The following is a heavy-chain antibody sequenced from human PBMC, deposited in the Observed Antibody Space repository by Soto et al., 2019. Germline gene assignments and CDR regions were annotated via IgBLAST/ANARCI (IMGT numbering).Heavy chain of an antibody. CDR2: IYYTGAT. CDR1: GASVSSGDYF. CDR3: ARPGGFQDSSGFAIDD. D-gene: IGHD3-22*01. Sequence: QVQLHESGPRLVKPSQTLSLTCTVSGASVSSGDYFWSWIRQPPGKGLEWIGYIYYTGATHYNPSLESRLTMSLDTSKNQFSLRLTSVTAADTAVYYCARPGGFQDSSGFAIDDWGQGTLVTVSS. V-gene: IGHV4-30-4*01. J-gene: IGHJ4*02.